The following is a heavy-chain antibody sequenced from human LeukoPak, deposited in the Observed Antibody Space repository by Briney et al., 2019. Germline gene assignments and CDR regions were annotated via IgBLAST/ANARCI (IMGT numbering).Heavy chain of an antibody. D-gene: IGHD6-19*01. J-gene: IGHJ4*02. CDR1: GFTFSSYA. CDR2: ISWNSGSI. Sequence: GGSLRLSCAASGFTFSSYAMSWVRQAPGEGLEWVSGISWNSGSIGYADSVKGRFTISRDNAKNSLYLQMNSLRAEDTALYYCAKGEGSGWFDFDYWGQGTLVTVSS. V-gene: IGHV3-9*01. CDR3: AKGEGSGWFDFDY.